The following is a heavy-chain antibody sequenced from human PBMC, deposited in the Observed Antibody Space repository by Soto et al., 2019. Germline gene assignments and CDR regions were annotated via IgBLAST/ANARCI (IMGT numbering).Heavy chain of an antibody. V-gene: IGHV3-30*18. CDR3: AKDATVTVESYYGTDV. CDR2: ISYDGSNK. Sequence: GGSLRLSCAASGFTFSSYGMHWVRQAPGKGLEWVAVISYDGSNKYYADSVKGRFTISRDNSKNTLYLQMNSLRAEDTAVYYCAKDATVTVESYYGTDVWGQGTTVTVS. J-gene: IGHJ6*02. D-gene: IGHD4-17*01. CDR1: GFTFSSYG.